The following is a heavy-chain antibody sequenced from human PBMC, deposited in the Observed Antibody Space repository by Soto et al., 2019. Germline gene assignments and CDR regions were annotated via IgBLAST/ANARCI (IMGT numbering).Heavy chain of an antibody. J-gene: IGHJ4*02. D-gene: IGHD4-4*01. CDR2: ISTTGSHI. V-gene: IGHV3-21*01. CDR3: ATVRLYSNYHDFDY. CDR1: GFTFSDYS. Sequence: EVQLVESGGGLVKPGGSLRLSCAASGFTFSDYSLNWVRQAPGKGLQWVSSISTTGSHIYYADSVKGRFTISRDNAKDSLFLQMTSLRAEDTALYYCATVRLYSNYHDFDYWGQGTLVTVSS.